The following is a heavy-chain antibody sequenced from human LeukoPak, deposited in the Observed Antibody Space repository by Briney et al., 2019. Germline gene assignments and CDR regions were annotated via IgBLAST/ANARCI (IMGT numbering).Heavy chain of an antibody. J-gene: IGHJ4*02. CDR2: VNTDGSST. CDR3: ARGDSGTYRFDY. CDR1: GFTFSSYW. D-gene: IGHD1-26*01. V-gene: IGHV3-74*01. Sequence: GGSLRLSCAASGFTFSSYWMHWVRQAPGKGLVWVSRVNTDGSSTSHADSVKGRYTISRDNAKNTVYLQMHSLRAEDTGVYYCARGDSGTYRFDYWGQGTLVTVSS.